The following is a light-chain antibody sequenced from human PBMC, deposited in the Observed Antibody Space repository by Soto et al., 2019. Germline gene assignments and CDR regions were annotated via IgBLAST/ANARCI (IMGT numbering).Light chain of an antibody. J-gene: IGKJ3*01. Sequence: DIQMTQSPSSVSASVGDRVTITCRASRDINTWLAWNQQKPGKAPKLLIDAASTVQSGVPSRFSGSGSGTDFTLTISSLQPEDSGTYYCQLAYSVPFAFGPGTKVDLK. CDR2: AAS. V-gene: IGKV1-12*02. CDR3: QLAYSVPFA. CDR1: RDINTW.